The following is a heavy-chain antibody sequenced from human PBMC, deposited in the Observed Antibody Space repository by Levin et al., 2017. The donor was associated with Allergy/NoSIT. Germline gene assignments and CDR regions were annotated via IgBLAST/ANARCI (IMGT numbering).Heavy chain of an antibody. J-gene: IGHJ3*02. D-gene: IGHD5-24*01. CDR2: ISWNSGSI. V-gene: IGHV3-9*01. CDR3: AKGEMATISDAFDI. Sequence: GGSLRLSCAASGFTFDDYAMHWVRQAPGKGLEWVSGISWNSGSIGYADSVKGRFTISRDNAKNSLYLQMNSLRAEDTALYYCAKGEMATISDAFDIWGQGTMVTVSS. CDR1: GFTFDDYA.